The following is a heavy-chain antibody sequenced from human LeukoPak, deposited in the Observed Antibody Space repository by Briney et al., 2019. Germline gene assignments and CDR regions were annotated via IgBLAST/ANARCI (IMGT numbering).Heavy chain of an antibody. D-gene: IGHD5-18*01. CDR3: ARVHDTAMGHFDF. J-gene: IGHJ4*02. CDR1: RFSFSASL. V-gene: IGHV3-64*04. CDR2: ISSNGGST. Sequence: GGSLRLSCSASRFSFSASLMFWVRQAPGKGLEYVSAISSNGGSTYHADTVHGRFTISRDNAKNSVYLHMTSLRAEDTAVYYCARVHDTAMGHFDFWGQGTLVTVSS.